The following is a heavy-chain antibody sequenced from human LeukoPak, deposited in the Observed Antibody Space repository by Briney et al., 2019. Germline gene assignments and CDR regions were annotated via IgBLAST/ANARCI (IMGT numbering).Heavy chain of an antibody. CDR2: IYTSGST. Sequence: SQTLSLTCTVSGGSISSGSYYWSWIRQPAGKGLEWIGRIYTSGSTNYNPSLKSRVTISVDTSKNQFSLKLSSVTAADTAVYYFAKLAHVFGYSYHFDYWGQGTLVTVSS. CDR1: GGSISSGSYY. D-gene: IGHD5-18*01. J-gene: IGHJ4*02. V-gene: IGHV4-61*02. CDR3: AKLAHVFGYSYHFDY.